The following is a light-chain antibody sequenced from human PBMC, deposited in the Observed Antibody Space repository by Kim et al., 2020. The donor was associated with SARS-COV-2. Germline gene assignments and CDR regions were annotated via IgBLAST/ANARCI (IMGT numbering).Light chain of an antibody. CDR1: NIGSKN. J-gene: IGLJ1*01. Sequence: SVALENTARLTCGGDNIGSKNVHWYQKKPGQAPVLVIYRDSNRPSGIPERFSGSNSGNTATLTISRAQAGDEADYYCQVWDSSNYVFGTGTKVTVL. CDR2: RDS. V-gene: IGLV3-9*01. CDR3: QVWDSSNYV.